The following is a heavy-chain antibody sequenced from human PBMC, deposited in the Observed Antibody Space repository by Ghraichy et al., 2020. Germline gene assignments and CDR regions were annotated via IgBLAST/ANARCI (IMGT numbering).Heavy chain of an antibody. D-gene: IGHD3-3*01. CDR2: INPDSGGT. V-gene: IGHV1-2*02. CDR1: GYTFTGHY. CDR3: ARGRSRVWNGYVAVPFDP. Sequence: ASVKVSCKTSGYTFTGHYMHWVRQAPGQGLEWMGWINPDSGGTNYAQKFQGRVTMTRDTSISTAYMELSRLTSDDTAVYYCARGRSRVWNGYVAVPFDPWGQGTLVTVSS. J-gene: IGHJ5*02.